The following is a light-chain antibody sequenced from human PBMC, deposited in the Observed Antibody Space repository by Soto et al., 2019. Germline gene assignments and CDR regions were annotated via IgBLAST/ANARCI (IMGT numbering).Light chain of an antibody. CDR3: SSYPSRSTLV. CDR2: EVS. CDR1: SSDVGGYNY. Sequence: QSALTQPASVSGSPGQSITISCTGTSSDVGGYNYVSWYQQHPGKAPKLMIYEVSNRPSGVSNRCSGSKSGNISSLTIFGQHGEDMVDYACSSYPSRSTLVFGTGT. J-gene: IGLJ1*01. V-gene: IGLV2-14*01.